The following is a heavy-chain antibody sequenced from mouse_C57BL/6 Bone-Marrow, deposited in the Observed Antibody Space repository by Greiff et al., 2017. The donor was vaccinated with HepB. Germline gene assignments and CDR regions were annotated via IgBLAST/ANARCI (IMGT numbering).Heavy chain of an antibody. CDR2: INPSSGYT. D-gene: IGHD2-1*01. Sequence: VQLQQSGAELAKPGASVKLSCKASGYTFTSYWMHWVKQRPGQGLDWIGYINPSSGYTKYNQKFKDKATLTADKSSSTAYMQLGSLTYEDSAVYYCALYGNYVSYAMDYWGQGTSVTVSA. CDR3: ALYGNYVSYAMDY. J-gene: IGHJ4*01. CDR1: GYTFTSYW. V-gene: IGHV1-7*01.